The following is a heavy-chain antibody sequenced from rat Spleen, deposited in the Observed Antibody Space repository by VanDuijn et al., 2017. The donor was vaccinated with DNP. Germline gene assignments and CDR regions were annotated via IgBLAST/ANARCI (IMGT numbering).Heavy chain of an antibody. V-gene: IGHV3-1*01. J-gene: IGHJ2*01. CDR2: ISYSDIT. Sequence: EVQLRESGPGLVKPSQSLSLTCSVTGYSITRNYWGWIRKFPGNKMEWIGHISYSDITSYNPSLKSRISITRNTSKNQFFLQLDSVTTEDTATYYCARHTTGVDYWGQGVMVTVSS. CDR1: GYSITRNY. CDR3: ARHTTGVDY. D-gene: IGHD1-7*01.